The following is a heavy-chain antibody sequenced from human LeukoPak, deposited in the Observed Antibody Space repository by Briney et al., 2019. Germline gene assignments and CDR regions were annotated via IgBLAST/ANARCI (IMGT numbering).Heavy chain of an antibody. Sequence: ASVKVSCKASGYTFTSYGISWVRQAPGQGLEWMGWISAYNGNTNYAQKLQGRVTMTTDTSTSTAYMELRSLRSDDTAVYYRARDSSGYYFDYYYGMDVWGQGTTVTVSS. CDR3: ARDSSGYYFDYYYGMDV. D-gene: IGHD3-22*01. CDR1: GYTFTSYG. J-gene: IGHJ6*02. V-gene: IGHV1-18*01. CDR2: ISAYNGNT.